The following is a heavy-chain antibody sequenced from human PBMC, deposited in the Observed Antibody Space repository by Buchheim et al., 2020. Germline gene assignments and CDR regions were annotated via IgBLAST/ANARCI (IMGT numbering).Heavy chain of an antibody. Sequence: EVQLLESGGDLVQPGGSLRLSCAASGFTFSNYAMSWVRQAPGKGLEWVSSIIPSGGGTYYVDSVKGRFTISRDNSKNTLYLQMNSLRAEDTAVYYCAKGQWEQAQFYDYWGQGTL. CDR2: IIPSGGGT. CDR3: AKGQWEQAQFYDY. V-gene: IGHV3-23*01. CDR1: GFTFSNYA. J-gene: IGHJ4*02. D-gene: IGHD1-26*01.